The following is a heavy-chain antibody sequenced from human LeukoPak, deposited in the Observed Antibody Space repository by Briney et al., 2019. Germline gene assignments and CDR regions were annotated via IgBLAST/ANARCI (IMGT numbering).Heavy chain of an antibody. V-gene: IGHV4-39*01. CDR3: ARSLQDIWSGYEAPRRPFDQ. J-gene: IGHJ4*02. CDR2: LYFTEST. D-gene: IGHD3-3*01. CDR1: GDSINSRNYY. Sequence: PSETLSLTCTVSGDSINSRNYYWRWIRQPPAKGLEWIGSLYFTESTYYNPSLKSRVTISLDTAKKQFSLKLISVTGAETAVYYCARSLQDIWSGYEAPRRPFDQWGRGTLVTVTS.